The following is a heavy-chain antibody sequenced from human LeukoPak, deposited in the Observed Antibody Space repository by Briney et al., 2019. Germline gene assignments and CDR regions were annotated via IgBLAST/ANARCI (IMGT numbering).Heavy chain of an antibody. CDR1: GYTFTIYD. J-gene: IGHJ6*02. D-gene: IGHD3-3*01. Sequence: ASVKVSCKASGYTFTIYDINWVRQAPGQGLEWVGWMNPNNSGTVYARKFQGRVTMTRDTSTGTLYMELNSLKSEDTAVYYCARGAIFGVTPRGYGMDVWGQGTTVTVSS. V-gene: IGHV1-8*01. CDR2: MNPNNSGT. CDR3: ARGAIFGVTPRGYGMDV.